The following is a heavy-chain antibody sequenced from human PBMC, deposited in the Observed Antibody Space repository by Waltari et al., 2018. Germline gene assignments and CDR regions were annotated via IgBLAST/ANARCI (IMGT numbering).Heavy chain of an antibody. Sequence: QVQMQESGPGLVKPSETLSLTCSVPGYSISSGYYWGCSWQCPGKGLEWIGSIYHSGSTYYNPSLKSRVTISVDTSKNQFSLKLSSVTAADTAVYYCARGSPERDDFWTRNYYYIDVWGKGTTVTISS. CDR3: ARGSPERDDFWTRNYYYIDV. V-gene: IGHV4-38-2*02. CDR2: IYHSGST. J-gene: IGHJ6*03. CDR1: GYSISSGYY. D-gene: IGHD3-3*01.